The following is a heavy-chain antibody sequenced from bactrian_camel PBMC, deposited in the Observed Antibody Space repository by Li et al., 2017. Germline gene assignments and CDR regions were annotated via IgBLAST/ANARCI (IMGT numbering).Heavy chain of an antibody. J-gene: IGHJ7*01. CDR1: GFTFSSAY. V-gene: IGHV3-2*01. D-gene: IGHD6*01. Sequence: HVQLVESGGGLVQPGESLTLSCEASGFTFSSAYISWVRQAPGKGLEWVSSIYTDGPETYYADSVKGRATISRDNDGNTLSLQMNSLKPEDTAMYYCAASLFGSCLPYGMDYWGKGTQVTVS. CDR2: IYTDGPET.